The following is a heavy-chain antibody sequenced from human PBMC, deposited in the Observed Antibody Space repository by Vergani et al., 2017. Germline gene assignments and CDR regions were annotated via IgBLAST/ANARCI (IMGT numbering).Heavy chain of an antibody. D-gene: IGHD4-17*01. CDR3: ALGGKVVPAGKEPDYGDYEGNWFDP. CDR1: GGSFSGYY. V-gene: IGHV4-34*01. J-gene: IGHJ5*02. Sequence: QVQLQQWGAGLLKPSETLSLTCAVSGGSFSGYYWSWIRQPPGKGLEWIGEINHSGSTNYNPSLKSRVTISVDTSKNQFSLKLSSVTAADTAVYYCALGGKVVPAGKEPDYGDYEGNWFDPWGQGTLVTVSS. CDR2: INHSGST.